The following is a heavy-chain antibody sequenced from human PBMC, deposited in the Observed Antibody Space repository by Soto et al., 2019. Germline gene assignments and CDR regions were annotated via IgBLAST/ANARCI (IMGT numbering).Heavy chain of an antibody. CDR1: GFTFSSYA. Sequence: GESLKISCAASGFTFSSYAMHWVRQAPGKGLEWVAVISYDGSNKYYADSVKGRFTISRDNSKNTLYLQMNSLRAEDTAVYYCAREPSLVEMATITGNYWGQGTLVTVSS. D-gene: IGHD5-12*01. CDR2: ISYDGSNK. J-gene: IGHJ4*02. CDR3: AREPSLVEMATITGNY. V-gene: IGHV3-30-3*01.